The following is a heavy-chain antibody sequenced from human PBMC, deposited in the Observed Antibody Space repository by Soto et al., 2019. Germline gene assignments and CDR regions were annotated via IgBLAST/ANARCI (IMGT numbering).Heavy chain of an antibody. CDR3: AKDGKIAVAGTDMGIY. V-gene: IGHV3-23*01. CDR2: ISGSGGST. D-gene: IGHD6-19*01. CDR1: GFTFSSYA. Sequence: GGSLRLSCAASGFTFSSYAMSWVRQAPGKGLEWVSAISGSGGSTYYADSVKGRFTISRDNSKNTLYLQMNSLRAEDTAVYYCAKDGKIAVAGTDMGIYWGQGTLVTVSS. J-gene: IGHJ4*02.